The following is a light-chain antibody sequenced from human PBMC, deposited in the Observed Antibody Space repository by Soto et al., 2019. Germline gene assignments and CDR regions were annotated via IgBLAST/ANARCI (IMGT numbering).Light chain of an antibody. V-gene: IGKV3-20*01. CDR2: GAS. J-gene: IGKJ2*01. Sequence: EIVLTQSPGTLSLSPGEIATLSCRASQSVSSSYLTWYQQKLGQAPRLLIYGASSSATGIPDRFSASGAGTAFSLTISRLEPDDFAVYYCQQYGSSPNTFGQGTKVEIK. CDR3: QQYGSSPNT. CDR1: QSVSSSY.